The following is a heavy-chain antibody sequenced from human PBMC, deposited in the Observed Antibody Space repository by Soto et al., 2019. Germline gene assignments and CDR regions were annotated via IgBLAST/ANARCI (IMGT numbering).Heavy chain of an antibody. CDR2: IYPGDSDT. Sequence: PGESLKISCKGSGYSFTSYWIGWVRQMPGKGLEWMGIIYPGDSDTRYSPSFQGQVTISADKSISTAYLQWSSLKASDTAMYYCARHVSLGSSGWYGRPHYGMDVWGQGTTVTVSS. CDR1: GYSFTSYW. V-gene: IGHV5-51*01. J-gene: IGHJ6*02. CDR3: ARHVSLGSSGWYGRPHYGMDV. D-gene: IGHD6-19*01.